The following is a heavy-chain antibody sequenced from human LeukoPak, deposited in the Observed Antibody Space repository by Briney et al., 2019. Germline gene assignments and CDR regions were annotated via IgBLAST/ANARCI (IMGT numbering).Heavy chain of an antibody. CDR2: VNWNSNTI. D-gene: IGHD4-17*01. CDR3: AKNGNYGDYFDY. V-gene: IGHV3-9*01. J-gene: IGHJ4*02. Sequence: GRSLRLSCAASGFTFDDYFMHWVRQAPGKGLEWVSGVNWNSNTIRYADSVKGRFTISRDNAKNSLYLQMNSLRAEDTALYYRAKNGNYGDYFDYWGQGTLVTVSS. CDR1: GFTFDDYF.